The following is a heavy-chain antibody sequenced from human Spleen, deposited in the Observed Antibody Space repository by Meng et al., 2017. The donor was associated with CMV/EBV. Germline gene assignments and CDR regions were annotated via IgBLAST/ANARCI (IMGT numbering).Heavy chain of an antibody. V-gene: IGHV1-46*01. CDR1: GYTFTSYY. CDR3: AREKSEFGGGRGPPYGLDV. J-gene: IGHJ6*02. CDR2: INPSGGST. D-gene: IGHD3-16*01. Sequence: ASVKVSCKASGYTFTSYYMHWVRQAPGQGLEWMGIINPSGGSTSYAQKFQGRVTFTADKSTSTAYMELSSLRSEDTAVYYCAREKSEFGGGRGPPYGLDVWGQGTTVTVSS.